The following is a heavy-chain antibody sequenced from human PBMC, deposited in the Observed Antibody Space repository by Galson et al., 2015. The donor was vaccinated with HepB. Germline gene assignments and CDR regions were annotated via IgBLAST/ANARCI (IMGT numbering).Heavy chain of an antibody. Sequence: SLRLSCAGSGFTVNRSDMSWVRQAPGKGLEWVSVLYGGGSIVYADSVKGRFTISRDDSKNTLYLQMSSLRAEDTAFYYCARLDESVGISFESWGQGTLVAVSS. V-gene: IGHV3-53*01. J-gene: IGHJ4*02. D-gene: IGHD3-9*01. CDR1: GFTVNRSD. CDR3: ARLDESVGISFES. CDR2: LYGGGSI.